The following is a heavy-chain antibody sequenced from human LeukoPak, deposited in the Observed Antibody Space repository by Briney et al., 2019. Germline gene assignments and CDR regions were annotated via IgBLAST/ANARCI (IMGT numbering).Heavy chain of an antibody. D-gene: IGHD2-15*01. V-gene: IGHV1-2*02. Sequence: ASVKVSCKASGYTFTGYYMHWVRQAPGQGLEWMGWINPNSGGTNYAQKFQGRVTMTRDTSISTAYMELSRLRSDDTAVYYCARDNCSGGSCYSYYYYMDVWGKGTTVTVSS. CDR3: ARDNCSGGSCYSYYYYMDV. CDR2: INPNSGGT. J-gene: IGHJ6*03. CDR1: GYTFTGYY.